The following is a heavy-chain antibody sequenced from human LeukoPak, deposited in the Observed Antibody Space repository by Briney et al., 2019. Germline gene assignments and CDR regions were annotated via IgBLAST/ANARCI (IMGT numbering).Heavy chain of an antibody. V-gene: IGHV1-18*01. Sequence: ASVKVSCKASGYTFTSYGISWVRQAPGQGLEWMGWISAYSGNTNYAQKLQGRVTMTTDTSTSTAYMEPRSLRSDDTAVYYCARQYCSSTSCYSDFDYWGQGTLVTVSS. J-gene: IGHJ4*02. D-gene: IGHD2-2*01. CDR3: ARQYCSSTSCYSDFDY. CDR1: GYTFTSYG. CDR2: ISAYSGNT.